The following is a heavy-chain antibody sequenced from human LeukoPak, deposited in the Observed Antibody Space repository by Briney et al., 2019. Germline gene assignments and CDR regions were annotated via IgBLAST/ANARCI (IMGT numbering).Heavy chain of an antibody. D-gene: IGHD1-14*01. CDR2: INPNSGGT. V-gene: IGHV1-2*02. J-gene: IGHJ6*03. Sequence: ASVKVSCKASGYTFTGYYMHWVRQAPGQGLEWMGWINPNSGGTNYAQKFQGRVTMTRDTSTSTAYMELSRLRSDDTAVYYCARGIRGQDYYYYYYMDVWGKGTTVTVSS. CDR1: GYTFTGYY. CDR3: ARGIRGQDYYYYYYMDV.